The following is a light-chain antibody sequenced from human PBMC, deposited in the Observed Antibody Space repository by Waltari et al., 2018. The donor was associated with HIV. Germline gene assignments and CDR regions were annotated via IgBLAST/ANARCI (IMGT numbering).Light chain of an antibody. Sequence: EVVLTQSPATLSVSAGERATLSCRGSQSVNTLFAWYQQKPGQPPRLLIYGASTRAADIPARFSGSGSGTEFTLAISSLQSEDSAVYYCQQYNNWPITFGQGTRLEIE. CDR3: QQYNNWPIT. V-gene: IGKV3-15*01. CDR2: GAS. CDR1: QSVNTL. J-gene: IGKJ5*01.